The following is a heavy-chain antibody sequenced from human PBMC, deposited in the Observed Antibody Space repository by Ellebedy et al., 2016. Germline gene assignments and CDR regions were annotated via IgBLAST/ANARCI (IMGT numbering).Heavy chain of an antibody. CDR3: ARPRYSVGSWPDV. V-gene: IGHV5-51*01. Sequence: GESLKISCKGSGSSFTSYWIGWVRQMPGKGLEWVGIIYPGDPDTRYSPSFQGQVTISADKSISTAYLQWSSLKASDTAMYFCARPRYSVGSWPDVWGQGTTVTVSS. CDR1: GSSFTSYW. J-gene: IGHJ6*02. D-gene: IGHD2-15*01. CDR2: IYPGDPDT.